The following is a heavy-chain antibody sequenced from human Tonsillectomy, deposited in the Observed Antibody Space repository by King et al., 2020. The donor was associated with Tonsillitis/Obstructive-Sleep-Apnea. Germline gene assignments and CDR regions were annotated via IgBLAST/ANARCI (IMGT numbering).Heavy chain of an antibody. V-gene: IGHV3-30*18. CDR1: GFTFSNYV. D-gene: IGHD6-19*01. J-gene: IGHJ6*02. Sequence: VQLVESGGGVVQPGRSLRLSCAASGFTFSNYVMHWVRQAPGKGLEWVALISYDGSDKYYADSVKGRFTISRDNSKNTLYLQMNRLRAEDTAVYYCAKGDSSDWYGTHYYYGMDVWGQGTTVTVSS. CDR3: AKGDSSDWYGTHYYYGMDV. CDR2: ISYDGSDK.